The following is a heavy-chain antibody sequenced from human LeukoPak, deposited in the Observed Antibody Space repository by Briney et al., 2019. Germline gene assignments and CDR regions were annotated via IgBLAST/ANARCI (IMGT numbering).Heavy chain of an antibody. Sequence: DSVKGRFTISRDSSKNTLYLQMNSLRPEDTAMYYCAKDYCSGGSCYSDYWGQGTLVTVSS. D-gene: IGHD2-15*01. CDR3: AKDYCSGGSCYSDY. J-gene: IGHJ4*02. V-gene: IGHV3-30*02.